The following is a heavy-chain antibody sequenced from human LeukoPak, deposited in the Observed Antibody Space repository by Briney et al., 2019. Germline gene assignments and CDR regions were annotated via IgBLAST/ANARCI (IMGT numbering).Heavy chain of an antibody. CDR1: GYTFISYG. D-gene: IGHD3-10*01. Sequence: GASVKVSCKASGYTFISYGISWVRQAPGQGLEWMGWISGYNGNINYAQRLQGRVTMTTDTSTSTAYMELRSLRSDDTAVYYCARPITMVRGVIIHPRYYYYGMDVWGQGTTVTVSS. CDR3: ARPITMVRGVIIHPRYYYYGMDV. J-gene: IGHJ6*02. CDR2: ISGYNGNI. V-gene: IGHV1-18*01.